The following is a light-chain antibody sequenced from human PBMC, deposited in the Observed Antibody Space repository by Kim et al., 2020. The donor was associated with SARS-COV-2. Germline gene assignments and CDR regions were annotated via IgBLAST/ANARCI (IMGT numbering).Light chain of an antibody. CDR2: GAS. CDR3: QQYGSSPRIT. CDR1: QSVSRSY. Sequence: PGERATLSCRASQSVSRSYLAWYQQTPGQAPRLLIYGASSRATGIPDRFSGSGSGTDFTLTISRLEPEDFAVYYCQQYGSSPRITFGPGTKVDIK. V-gene: IGKV3-20*01. J-gene: IGKJ3*01.